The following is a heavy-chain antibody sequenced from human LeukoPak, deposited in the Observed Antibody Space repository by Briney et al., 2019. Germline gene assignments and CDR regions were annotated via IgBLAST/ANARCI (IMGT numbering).Heavy chain of an antibody. V-gene: IGHV1-24*01. CDR3: AMGAGFDPLTFDF. D-gene: IGHD3-10*01. Sequence: GASVKVSCKISGYTLTELSMNWVRQAPGKGLEWLGGFEPEHGKTIYSQKFQGRVTVTEDTSSDTGYMELSSLRSEDTAMYYCAMGAGFDPLTFDFWGQGTLVTVSS. CDR1: GYTLTELS. J-gene: IGHJ4*02. CDR2: FEPEHGKT.